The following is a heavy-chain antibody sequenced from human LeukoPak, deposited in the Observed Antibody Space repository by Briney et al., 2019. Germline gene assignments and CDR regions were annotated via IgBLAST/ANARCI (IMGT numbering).Heavy chain of an antibody. CDR3: ARHGYYDSSGSPSALDI. CDR2: IYPGDSDT. J-gene: IGHJ3*02. D-gene: IGHD3-22*01. CDR1: GYSFTSYW. V-gene: IGHV5-51*01. Sequence: REALKVSCKGSGYSFTSYWIGSLRPMPGKGLEWMGSIYPGDSDTRYSPSFQGPVTISADKSISTAYLQWSSLKASDTAMDYCARHGYYDSSGSPSALDIWGQGTMVTVSS.